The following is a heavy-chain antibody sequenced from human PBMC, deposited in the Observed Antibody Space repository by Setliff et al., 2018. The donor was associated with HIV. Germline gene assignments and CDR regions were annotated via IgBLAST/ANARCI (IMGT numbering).Heavy chain of an antibody. CDR2: IYTSGST. Sequence: SETLSLTCTVSGGSISSYYWSWIRQPPGKGLEWIGYIYTSGSTNYNPSLKSRVTISVDTSKNQFSLKLSSVTAADTAVYYCARHSSYYQYFDYWGQGSLVTVSS. CDR1: GGSISSYY. J-gene: IGHJ4*02. D-gene: IGHD3-10*01. V-gene: IGHV4-4*09. CDR3: ARHSSYYQYFDY.